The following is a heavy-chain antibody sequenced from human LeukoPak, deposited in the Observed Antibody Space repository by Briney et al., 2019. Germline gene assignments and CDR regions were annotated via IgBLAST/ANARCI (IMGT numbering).Heavy chain of an antibody. D-gene: IGHD6-6*01. J-gene: IGHJ4*02. CDR3: ARDPVEISSSSYFDY. V-gene: IGHV3-43*01. Sequence: PGGSLRLSCAASGFTFDDYTMHWVRQAPGKGLEWVSLISWDGGSTYYADSVKGRFTISRDNSKNSLYLQMNSLRAEDTAVYYCARDPVEISSSSYFDYWGQGTLVTVSS. CDR2: ISWDGGST. CDR1: GFTFDDYT.